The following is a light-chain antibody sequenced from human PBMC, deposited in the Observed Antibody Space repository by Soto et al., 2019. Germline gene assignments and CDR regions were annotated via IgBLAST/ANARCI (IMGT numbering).Light chain of an antibody. Sequence: DIQMTQSPSTLYASVGDRVTITCRASQSISSWLSWYQQKPGKAPKLLLYKASSLESGVPSRFSGSGSGTEFTLTISSLQPDDFATYYCQQYNSYPLTFGGGTKVEIK. CDR2: KAS. J-gene: IGKJ4*01. CDR1: QSISSW. CDR3: QQYNSYPLT. V-gene: IGKV1-5*03.